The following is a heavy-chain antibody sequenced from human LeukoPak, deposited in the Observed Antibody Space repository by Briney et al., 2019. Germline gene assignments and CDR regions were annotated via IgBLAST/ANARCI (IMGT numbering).Heavy chain of an antibody. CDR1: GFTFSSYA. V-gene: IGHV3-23*01. J-gene: IGHJ4*02. Sequence: PGGSLRLSCAASGFTFSSYAMSWVRQAPGKGLEWVSTVSGSGGSTYYADSVKGRFTISRDNSENTLYLQMNSLRAEDTAVYYCAKAPDYDILTGYSYYFDYWGQGTLVTVSS. CDR2: VSGSGGST. D-gene: IGHD3-9*01. CDR3: AKAPDYDILTGYSYYFDY.